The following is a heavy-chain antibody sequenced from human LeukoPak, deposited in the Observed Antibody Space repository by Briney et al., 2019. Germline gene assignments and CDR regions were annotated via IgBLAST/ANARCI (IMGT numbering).Heavy chain of an antibody. CDR2: ISYDGSNK. J-gene: IGHJ3*02. V-gene: IGHV3-30-3*01. CDR1: GFSFISYA. Sequence: GGSLRLSCAASGFSFISYAMNWVRQAPGKGLEWVAVISYDGSNKYYADSVKGRFTISRDNSKNTLYLQMNSLRAEDTAVYYCARGADYDYVWGSYRSGAFDIWGQGTMVTVSS. CDR3: ARGADYDYVWGSYRSGAFDI. D-gene: IGHD3-16*02.